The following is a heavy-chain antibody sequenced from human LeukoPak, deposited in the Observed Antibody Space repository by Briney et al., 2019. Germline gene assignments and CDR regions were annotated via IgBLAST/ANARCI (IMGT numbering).Heavy chain of an antibody. D-gene: IGHD4-11*01. CDR3: AKATSNYESNLDY. J-gene: IGHJ4*02. CDR2: ISWDGDYP. Sequence: GGSLRLSCAASGFTFDDYAMHWVRQAPGKGLEWVSLISWDGDYPYYADSVKGRFTISRDNSKNSLYLQMNSLRIEDTALYYCAKATSNYESNLDYWGQGTLVTVSS. V-gene: IGHV3-43D*03. CDR1: GFTFDDYA.